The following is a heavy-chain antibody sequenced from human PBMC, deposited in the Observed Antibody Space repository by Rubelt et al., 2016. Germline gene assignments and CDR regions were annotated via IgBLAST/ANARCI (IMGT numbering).Heavy chain of an antibody. CDR1: GYTFTSYY. CDR2: INPSGCST. V-gene: IGHV1-46*01. J-gene: IGHJ5*02. D-gene: IGHD3-3*01. CDR3: ARSPRYDFEDNWFDP. Sequence: QVQLVQSGAEVKKPGASVKVSCKASGYTFTSYYMHWLRQAPGQGLEWMGIINPSGCSTSYAQKCQGRVTMTRETSTSTVYMELSSLRSEDTAVYYCARSPRYDFEDNWFDPWGQGTLVTVSS.